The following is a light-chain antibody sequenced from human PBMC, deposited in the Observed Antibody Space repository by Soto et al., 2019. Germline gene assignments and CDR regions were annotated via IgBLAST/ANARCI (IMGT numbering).Light chain of an antibody. CDR1: QXLLHSHGYHY. J-gene: IGKJ1*01. Sequence: DIVMTQSPLSLPVTPGEPASISCRSIQXLLHSHGYHYLDWYQQKTGKAPKLLIYDASSLESGVPSRVSGSGSGTEFTLTISSLQPDDFATYYCQQYNTFWTFGPGTTVDIK. V-gene: IGKV2-28*01. CDR2: DAS. CDR3: QQYNTFWT.